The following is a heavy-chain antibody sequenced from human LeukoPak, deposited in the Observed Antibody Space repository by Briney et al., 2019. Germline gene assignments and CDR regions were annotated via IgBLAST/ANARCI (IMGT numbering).Heavy chain of an antibody. CDR2: INPNSGGT. V-gene: IGHV1-2*02. D-gene: IGHD1-26*01. Sequence: ASVKVSCKASGYTFTDYYIHWVRQAPGQGLEWMGWINPNSGGTNYAQKFQGRVTMTRDKSIRTAYMELSRLTSDDTAVYYCAKVGGPHGLDYWGQGTLVTVSS. CDR3: AKVGGPHGLDY. J-gene: IGHJ4*02. CDR1: GYTFTDYY.